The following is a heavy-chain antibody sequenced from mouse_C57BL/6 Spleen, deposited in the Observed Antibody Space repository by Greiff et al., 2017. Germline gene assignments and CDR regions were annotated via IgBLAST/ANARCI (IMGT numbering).Heavy chain of an antibody. J-gene: IGHJ3*01. V-gene: IGHV1-81*01. CDR3: ARSGYDGYSWFAY. D-gene: IGHD2-3*01. Sequence: VQLQQSGAGLARPGASVKLSCKASGYTFTSYGISWVKQRTGQGLEWIGEIYPRSGNTYYNEKFKGKATLTADKSSSTAYMELGSLSSEDSAVYFCARSGYDGYSWFAYWGQGTLVTVSA. CDR1: GYTFTSYG. CDR2: IYPRSGNT.